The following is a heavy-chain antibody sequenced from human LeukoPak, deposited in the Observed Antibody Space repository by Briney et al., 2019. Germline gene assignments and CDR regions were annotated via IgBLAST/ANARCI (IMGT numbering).Heavy chain of an antibody. V-gene: IGHV1-18*04. CDR3: AKEGDSSSWFPTWYFDL. J-gene: IGHJ2*01. D-gene: IGHD6-13*01. Sequence: ASVKVSCKASGYTFTGYYMHWVRQAPGQGLEWMGWISAYNGNTNYAQKLQGRVTMTTDTSTSTAYMELRSLRSDDTAVYYCAKEGDSSSWFPTWYFDLWGRGTLVTVSS. CDR2: ISAYNGNT. CDR1: GYTFTGYY.